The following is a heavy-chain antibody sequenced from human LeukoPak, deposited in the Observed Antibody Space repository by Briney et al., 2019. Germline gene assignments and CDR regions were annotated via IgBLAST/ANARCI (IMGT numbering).Heavy chain of an antibody. CDR3: ARLGVGSYDNSGYYYFDY. CDR2: IYPGDSDT. V-gene: IGHV5-51*01. CDR1: GYSFSNYW. Sequence: PGESLKISCKASGYSFSNYWIGWGRQMPGKGLEWIGTIYPGDSDTRYRPSFQGQVTISADKSISTAYLQWSSLKASDTAMYYCARLGVGSYDNSGYYYFDYWGQGTLVTVSS. J-gene: IGHJ4*02. D-gene: IGHD3-22*01.